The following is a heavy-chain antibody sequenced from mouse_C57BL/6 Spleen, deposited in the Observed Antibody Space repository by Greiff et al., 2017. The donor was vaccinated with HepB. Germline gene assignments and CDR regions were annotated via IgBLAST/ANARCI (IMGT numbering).Heavy chain of an antibody. Sequence: MLVESGGGLVQPGGSLKLSCAASGFTFSDYYMYWVRQTPEKRLEWVAYISNGGGSTYYPDTVKGRFTISRDNAKNTLYLQMSRLKSEDTAMYYCARLLTTVVGYAMDYWGQGTSVTVSS. CDR1: GFTFSDYY. J-gene: IGHJ4*01. CDR2: ISNGGGST. V-gene: IGHV5-12*01. CDR3: ARLLTTVVGYAMDY. D-gene: IGHD1-1*01.